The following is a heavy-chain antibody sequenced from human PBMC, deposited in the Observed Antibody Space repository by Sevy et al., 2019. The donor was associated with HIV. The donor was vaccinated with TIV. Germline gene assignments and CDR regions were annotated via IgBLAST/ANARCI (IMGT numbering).Heavy chain of an antibody. CDR3: TSADRLTIQPFDY. V-gene: IGHV3-74*01. J-gene: IGHJ4*02. Sequence: GGSLRLSCAASGFTFSSYWMHWVRQVPGKGLVWVSRINIDGSRTTYADSVMGRFTISRDNAKNTLYLQMNSLRAEDAALYYCTSADRLTIQPFDYWGQGTLVTVSS. CDR2: INIDGSRT. CDR1: GFTFSSYW. D-gene: IGHD5-18*01.